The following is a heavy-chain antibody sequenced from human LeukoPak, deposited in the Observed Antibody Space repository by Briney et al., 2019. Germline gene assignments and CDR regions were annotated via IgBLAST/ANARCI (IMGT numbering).Heavy chain of an antibody. V-gene: IGHV3-30*02. CDR2: IRYEGSEQ. CDR1: GFTFSDYG. CDR3: AKDAAHYYDSSGYSGPAAFDI. D-gene: IGHD3-22*01. Sequence: PGGSLRLSCAASGFTFSDYGMHWVRQAPGKGLEWVAFIRYEGSEQYYADSVKGRFTVSRDNSKKTLYLQMNSLRAEDTAVYYCAKDAAHYYDSSGYSGPAAFDIWGQGTMVTVSS. J-gene: IGHJ3*02.